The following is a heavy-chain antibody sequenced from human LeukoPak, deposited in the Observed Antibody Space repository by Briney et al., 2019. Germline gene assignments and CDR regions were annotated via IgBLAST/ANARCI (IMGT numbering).Heavy chain of an antibody. Sequence: GGSLRLSCAASGFTFDSYTMHWVRQAPGKGLEWLSLINWDGGSTYYADSVKGRFTISRDNSKNSLYLQMNSLRAEDTALYYCAKVRYSSSAILDYWGQGTLVTVSS. CDR1: GFTFDSYT. CDR3: AKVRYSSSAILDY. D-gene: IGHD6-6*01. J-gene: IGHJ4*02. V-gene: IGHV3-43*01. CDR2: INWDGGST.